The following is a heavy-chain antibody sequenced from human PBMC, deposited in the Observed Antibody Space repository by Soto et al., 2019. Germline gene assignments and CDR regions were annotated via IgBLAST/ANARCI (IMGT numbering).Heavy chain of an antibody. V-gene: IGHV4-39*01. CDR1: GGSISSSSYY. Sequence: PSETLSLTCTVSGGSISSSSYYWGWIRQPPGKGLEWIGSIYYSGSTYYNPSLKSRVTISVDTSKNQFSLKLSSVTAADTAVYYCARRPTAIDAFDIWGQGTMVTVSS. D-gene: IGHD5-18*01. CDR2: IYYSGST. J-gene: IGHJ3*02. CDR3: ARRPTAIDAFDI.